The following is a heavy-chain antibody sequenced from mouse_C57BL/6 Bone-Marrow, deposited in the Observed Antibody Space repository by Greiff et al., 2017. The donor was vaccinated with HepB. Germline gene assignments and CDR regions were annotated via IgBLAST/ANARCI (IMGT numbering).Heavy chain of an antibody. V-gene: IGHV1-81*01. D-gene: IGHD1-1*01. CDR1: GYTFTSYG. CDR2: IYPRSGNT. J-gene: IGHJ3*01. CDR3: ARGGVVAPVAY. Sequence: VKLQESGAELARPGASVKLSCKASGYTFTSYGISWVKQRTGQGLEWIGEIYPRSGNTYYNEKFKGKATLTADKSSSTAYMELRSLTSEDSAVYFCARGGVVAPVAYWGQGTLVTVSA.